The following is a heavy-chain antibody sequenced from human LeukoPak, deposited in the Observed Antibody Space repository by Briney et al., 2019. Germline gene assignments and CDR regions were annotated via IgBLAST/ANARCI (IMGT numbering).Heavy chain of an antibody. J-gene: IGHJ4*02. Sequence: SGPTLVNPTQTLTLTCTFSGFSLSTSGVGVGWIRQPPGKALEWLALIYWNDDKRYSPSLKSRLTITKDTSKNQVVLTMTNMDPVDTATYYCARDREGYSYGNPHFDYWGQGTLVTVSS. CDR1: GFSLSTSGVG. CDR2: IYWNDDK. V-gene: IGHV2-5*01. D-gene: IGHD5-18*01. CDR3: ARDREGYSYGNPHFDY.